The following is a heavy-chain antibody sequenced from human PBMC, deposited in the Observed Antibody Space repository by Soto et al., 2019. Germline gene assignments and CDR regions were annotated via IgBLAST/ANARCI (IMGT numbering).Heavy chain of an antibody. CDR1: GFTFSDFY. J-gene: IGHJ4*02. V-gene: IGHV3-11*06. CDR2: ISSTTNYI. CDR3: ARESEDLTSNFDY. Sequence: QIQLVESGGGLVKPGGSLRLSCEASGFTFSDFYMSWVRQAPGKGLEWLSYISSTTNYIYYADSMKGRFTVSRDNAKNSVYLDMNSLSAEDTAVYYCARESEDLTSNFDYWGQGTLVTVSS.